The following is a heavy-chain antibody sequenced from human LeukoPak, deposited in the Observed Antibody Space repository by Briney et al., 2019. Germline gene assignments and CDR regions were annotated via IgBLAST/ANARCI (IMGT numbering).Heavy chain of an antibody. CDR2: ISYDGSNK. V-gene: IGHV3-30*04. Sequence: PGRSLRLSCAASGFTFSSYAMHWVRQAPGKGLEWVAVISYDGSNKYYADSAKGRFTISRDNSKNTLYLQMNSLRAEDTAVYYCARDLAAAGDYYYYGMDVWGKGTTVTVSS. J-gene: IGHJ6*04. CDR1: GFTFSSYA. CDR3: ARDLAAAGDYYYYGMDV. D-gene: IGHD6-13*01.